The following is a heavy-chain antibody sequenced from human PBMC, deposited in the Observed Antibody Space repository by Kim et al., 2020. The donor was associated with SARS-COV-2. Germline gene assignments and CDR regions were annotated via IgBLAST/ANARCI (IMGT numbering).Heavy chain of an antibody. CDR2: INHSGST. J-gene: IGHJ6*02. V-gene: IGHV4-34*01. CDR1: GGSFSGYY. CDR3: ARTVTTAHGPYYYYGMDV. D-gene: IGHD4-4*01. Sequence: SETLSLTCAVYGGSFSGYYWSWIRQPPGKGLEWIGEINHSGSTNYNPSLKSRVTISVDTSKNQFSLKLSSVTAADTAVYYCARTVTTAHGPYYYYGMDVWGQGTTVTVSS.